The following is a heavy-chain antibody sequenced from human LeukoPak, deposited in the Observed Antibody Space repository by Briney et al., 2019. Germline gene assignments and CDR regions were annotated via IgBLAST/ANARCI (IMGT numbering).Heavy chain of an antibody. Sequence: GGSLRLSCSASGFTFSSYAMHWVCQAPGKGLEYVSAISSNGGSTYYADSVRGRFTISRDNSKNTLYLQMSSLRAEDTAVYYYVKVAGYSSSWYADYWGQGTLVTVSS. D-gene: IGHD6-13*01. CDR2: ISSNGGST. CDR3: VKVAGYSSSWYADY. J-gene: IGHJ4*02. CDR1: GFTFSSYA. V-gene: IGHV3-64D*06.